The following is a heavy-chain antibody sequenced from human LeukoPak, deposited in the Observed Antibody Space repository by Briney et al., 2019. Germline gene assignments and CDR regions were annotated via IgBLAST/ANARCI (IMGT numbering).Heavy chain of an antibody. CDR2: IKQDGTEK. Sequence: GGSLRLSCAASGFTFSSYWMSWVRQAPGKGLEWVANIKQDGTEKYYVNSVKGRFTISRDNAKNSLYLQMNSLRAEDTAVYYCASGLIRGYSYGYAAGGAFDIWGQGTMVTVSS. D-gene: IGHD5-18*01. J-gene: IGHJ3*02. CDR3: ASGLIRGYSYGYAAGGAFDI. CDR1: GFTFSSYW. V-gene: IGHV3-7*01.